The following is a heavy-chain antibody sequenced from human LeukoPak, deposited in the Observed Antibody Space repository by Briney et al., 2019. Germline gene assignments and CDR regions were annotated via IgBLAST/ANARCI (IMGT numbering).Heavy chain of an antibody. D-gene: IGHD4-17*01. Sequence: SGTLSLTCAVSGGSISSSNWWSWVRRPPGKGMGWIGEIYHSGSTNYNPSLNSRVTISVDKSKNQFSLKLSSVTAADTAVYYCARDVRNDYGDYVAAFDIWGQGTMVTVSS. V-gene: IGHV4-4*02. J-gene: IGHJ3*02. CDR3: ARDVRNDYGDYVAAFDI. CDR2: IYHSGST. CDR1: GGSISSSNW.